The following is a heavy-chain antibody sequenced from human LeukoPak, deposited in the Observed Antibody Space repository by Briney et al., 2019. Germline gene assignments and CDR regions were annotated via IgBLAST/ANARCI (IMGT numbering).Heavy chain of an antibody. V-gene: IGHV3-30*18. CDR3: AKDLGGYGSGSYIVDY. Sequence: GGSLRLSCAASGFTFSSYGMHWVRQAPGKGLEWVAVISYDGSNKYYADSVKGRFTISRDNSKNTLYLQMNSLRAEDTAVYYCAKDLGGYGSGSYIVDYWGQGTLVTVSS. CDR2: ISYDGSNK. J-gene: IGHJ4*02. D-gene: IGHD3-10*01. CDR1: GFTFSSYG.